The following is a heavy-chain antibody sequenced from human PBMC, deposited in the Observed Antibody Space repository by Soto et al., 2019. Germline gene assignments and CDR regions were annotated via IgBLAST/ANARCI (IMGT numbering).Heavy chain of an antibody. CDR1: GYTFTGYY. CDR3: ARDRGSIAAAGYDFDY. Sequence: ASVKVSCKASGYTFTGYYMHWVRQAPGQGLEWMGWINPNSGGTNYAQKFQGWVTMTRDTSISTAYMELSRLRSDDTAVYYCARDRGSIAAAGYDFDYWGHGTLVTVSS. V-gene: IGHV1-2*04. J-gene: IGHJ4*01. D-gene: IGHD6-13*01. CDR2: INPNSGGT.